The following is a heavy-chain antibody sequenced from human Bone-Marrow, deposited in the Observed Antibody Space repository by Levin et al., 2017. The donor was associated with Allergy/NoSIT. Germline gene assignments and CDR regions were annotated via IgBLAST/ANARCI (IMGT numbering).Heavy chain of an antibody. J-gene: IGHJ6*02. CDR2: ISYDGSNK. CDR1: GFTFSSYG. D-gene: IGHD2-15*01. CDR3: AKVLSSGLYCSGGSCYSDAYYDYYGMDV. Sequence: GGSLRLSCAASGFTFSSYGMHWVRQAPGKGLEWVAVISYDGSNKYYADSVKGRFTISRDNSKNTLYLQMNSLRAEDTAVYYCAKVLSSGLYCSGGSCYSDAYYDYYGMDVWGQGTTVTVSS. V-gene: IGHV3-30*18.